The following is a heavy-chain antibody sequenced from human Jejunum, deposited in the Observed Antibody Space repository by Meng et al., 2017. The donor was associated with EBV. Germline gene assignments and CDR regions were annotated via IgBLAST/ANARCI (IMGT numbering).Heavy chain of an antibody. CDR2: INENGRTT. CDR1: GFTFSTDW. CDR3: SRDLAGPYDD. Sequence: ELQVVVAGGALFRPGGARRSSCADSGFTFSTDWMHWVRQAPGKGLLWISRINENGRTTTYADSVKGRFTISRDNTKNTLYLQMNNLRAEDTAVYFCSRDLAGPYDDWGQGTLVTVSS. J-gene: IGHJ4*02. V-gene: IGHV3-74*01.